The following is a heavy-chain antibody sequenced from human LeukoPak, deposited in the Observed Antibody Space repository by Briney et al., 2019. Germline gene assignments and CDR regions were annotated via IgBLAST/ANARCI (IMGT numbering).Heavy chain of an antibody. CDR1: GGSISSYY. V-gene: IGHV4-59*01. D-gene: IGHD3-10*01. Sequence: SETLSLTCTVSGGSISSYYWSWIRQPPGKGLEWIGYIYYSGSTNYNPSLKSRVTISVDTSKNQFSLKLSSVTAADTAVYYCAREREKRGVRGVIQQHDAFDIWGQGTMVTVSS. J-gene: IGHJ3*02. CDR3: AREREKRGVRGVIQQHDAFDI. CDR2: IYYSGST.